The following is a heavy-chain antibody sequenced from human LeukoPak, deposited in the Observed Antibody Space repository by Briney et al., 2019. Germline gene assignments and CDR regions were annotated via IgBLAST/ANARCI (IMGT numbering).Heavy chain of an antibody. D-gene: IGHD2-2*01. V-gene: IGHV1-2*02. J-gene: IGHJ4*02. CDR1: GYTFTGYY. CDR3: ARVSVVVVPTAIPFDY. Sequence: ASVKVSCKASGYTFTGYYMHWVRQAPGQGLEWMGWINPNSGGTNYALKFQGRVTMTRDTSISTAYMELSRLRSDDTAVYYCARVSVVVVPTAIPFDYWGQGTLVTVSS. CDR2: INPNSGGT.